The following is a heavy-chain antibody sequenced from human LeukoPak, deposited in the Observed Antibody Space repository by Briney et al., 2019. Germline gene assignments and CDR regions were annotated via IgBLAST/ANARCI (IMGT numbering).Heavy chain of an antibody. CDR3: VRRRVGVAPASDM. Sequence: GGSLKLSCAASGFTFSGSAMHWVRQAPGKGLEWVVRIRSKPNSYATAYAASVKGRFTISRDDSKNTAYLQMNSLKTEDTAVYYCVRRRVGVAPASDMWGQGTTVTVSS. D-gene: IGHD1-26*01. CDR2: IRSKPNSYAT. J-gene: IGHJ3*02. CDR1: GFTFSGSA. V-gene: IGHV3-73*01.